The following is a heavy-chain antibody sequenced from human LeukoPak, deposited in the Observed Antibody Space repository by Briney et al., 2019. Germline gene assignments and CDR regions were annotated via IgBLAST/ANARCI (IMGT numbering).Heavy chain of an antibody. CDR1: GDSISTYY. CDR2: LYYTGST. V-gene: IGHV4-59*01. Sequence: SETLSLTCTVSGDSISTYYWSWIRQPPGKGLEWIGYLYYTGSTNYNPSLKSRVTISVDTSKNQFSLKLSSVTAADTAVYYCARGLPYYDILTGYYLNAFDIWGQGTMVTVSS. D-gene: IGHD3-9*01. J-gene: IGHJ3*02. CDR3: ARGLPYYDILTGYYLNAFDI.